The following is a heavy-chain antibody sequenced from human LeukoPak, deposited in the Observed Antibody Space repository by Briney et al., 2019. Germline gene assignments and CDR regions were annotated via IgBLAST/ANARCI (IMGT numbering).Heavy chain of an antibody. J-gene: IGHJ5*02. V-gene: IGHV1-58*02. CDR1: GFTVTNSA. CDR2: SVVGSGNT. D-gene: IGHD3-22*01. Sequence: PSVKVSFKASGFTVTNSAMQWVRQARGQRLEWIGWSVVGSGNTNYAHKFQERVTITSDISTSTAYAELSSLRSEDTAVYYCAADPHRTYYYDSSGYYPPRTAGFDPWGQGTLVTVSS. CDR3: AADPHRTYYYDSSGYYPPRTAGFDP.